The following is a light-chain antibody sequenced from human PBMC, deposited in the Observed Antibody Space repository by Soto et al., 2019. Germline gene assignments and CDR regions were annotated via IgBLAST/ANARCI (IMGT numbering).Light chain of an antibody. CDR3: QQYNTWTFT. J-gene: IGKJ3*01. Sequence: EIVLTQSPATLSVSQGESATLSCRASQNVNIDLVWYQQKPGQAPKVLMFSASARETGIPARFSGGGSETDLSLTISSLQPEDSAVYYCQQYNTWTFTFGPGTKVDIK. V-gene: IGKV3D-15*01. CDR1: QNVNID. CDR2: SAS.